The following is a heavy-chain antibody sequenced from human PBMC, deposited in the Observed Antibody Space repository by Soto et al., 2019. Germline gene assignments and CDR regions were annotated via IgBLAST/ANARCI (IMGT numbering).Heavy chain of an antibody. CDR1: GFTFSTYW. V-gene: IGHV3-7*01. CDR2: IKGDESVT. J-gene: IGHJ4*02. CDR3: VRPTDS. Sequence: EVLLVESGGGLVQPGGSLRLSCSASGFTFSTYWMTWVRQAPGKGLEWVANIKGDESVTHYLDSVKGRFTISRDNAKNSLFLQMSSLRAEDTAVYYCVRPTDSWGQGTLVTVSS.